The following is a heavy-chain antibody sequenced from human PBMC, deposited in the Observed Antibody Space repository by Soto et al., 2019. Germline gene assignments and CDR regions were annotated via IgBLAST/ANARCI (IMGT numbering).Heavy chain of an antibody. J-gene: IGHJ6*02. CDR3: ARHSKKPGDFDYYYGMDV. V-gene: IGHV4-59*08. D-gene: IGHD7-27*01. Sequence: PSEILSLTCNVSGGSMSPYYWGWIRQPPGKGLEWIGNIYYRGNTNYNPSLESRITISIDPSKNQFSLKLTSVTAADTAVYYCARHSKKPGDFDYYYGMDVWGQGTTVT. CDR1: GGSMSPYY. CDR2: IYYRGNT.